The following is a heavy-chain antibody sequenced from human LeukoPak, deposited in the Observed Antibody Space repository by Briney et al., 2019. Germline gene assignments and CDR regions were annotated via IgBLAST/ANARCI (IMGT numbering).Heavy chain of an antibody. CDR3: ARGSAYSYDFTGRERTKSRLDY. CDR1: AFTFSTYG. J-gene: IGHJ4*02. V-gene: IGHV3-30*03. D-gene: IGHD5-18*01. Sequence: SGGSLRLSCAASAFTFSTYGMHWVRQAPGKGLEWVAVISYDGSNKYYGESVKGRFTISRDNSKNTLYLLMNSLRAEDTAVYYCARGSAYSYDFTGRERTKSRLDYWGQGTLVTVSS. CDR2: ISYDGSNK.